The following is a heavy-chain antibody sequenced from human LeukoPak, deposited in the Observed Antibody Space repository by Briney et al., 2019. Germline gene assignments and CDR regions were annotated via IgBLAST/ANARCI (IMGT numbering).Heavy chain of an antibody. V-gene: IGHV4-39*07. CDR1: GGSISSSSYH. D-gene: IGHD3-10*01. Sequence: SETLSLTCTVSGGSISSSSYHWGWIRQPPGQGLEWIGSIYYSGSTYYNPSLKSRVTISVDTSKNQFSLKLSSVTAADTAVYYCATAGIWFGESLSFDYWGQGTLVTVS. J-gene: IGHJ4*02. CDR3: ATAGIWFGESLSFDY. CDR2: IYYSGST.